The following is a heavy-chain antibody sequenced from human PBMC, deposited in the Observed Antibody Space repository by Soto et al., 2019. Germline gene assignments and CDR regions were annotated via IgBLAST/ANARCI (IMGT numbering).Heavy chain of an antibody. J-gene: IGHJ6*03. D-gene: IGHD3-3*01. Sequence: GASVKVSCKASGYTFTSYGISWVRQAPGQGLEWMGWISAYNGNTNYAQKLQGRVTMTTDTSTSTACMELRSLRSDDTAVYYCARLYDFWSGYGHYYYMDVWGKGTTVTVSS. CDR1: GYTFTSYG. CDR3: ARLYDFWSGYGHYYYMDV. V-gene: IGHV1-18*01. CDR2: ISAYNGNT.